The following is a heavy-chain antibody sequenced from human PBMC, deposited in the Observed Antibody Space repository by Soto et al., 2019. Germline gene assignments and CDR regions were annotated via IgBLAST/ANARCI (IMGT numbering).Heavy chain of an antibody. CDR3: AKDKGTRFFDY. D-gene: IGHD3-10*01. CDR2: IWYDGSNE. V-gene: IGHV3-33*06. J-gene: IGHJ4*02. Sequence: GGSLRLSCAASGLTFNRAGMHWVRQAPGKGLEWVAIIWYDGSNEYYADSVKGRFTISRDNSKNTVYLQMNSLRVEDTAVYYCAKDKGTRFFDYWGQGTLVTVSS. CDR1: GLTFNRAG.